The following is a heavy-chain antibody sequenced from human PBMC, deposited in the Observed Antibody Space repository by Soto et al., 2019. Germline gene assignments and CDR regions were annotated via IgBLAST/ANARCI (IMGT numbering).Heavy chain of an antibody. V-gene: IGHV4-39*01. D-gene: IGHD3-3*02. Sequence: SETLFLTCTVSGVSISSSSYYWGWIRQPPGKGLEWIGSIYYSGSTYYNPSLKSRVTISVDTSKNQFPLKLSSVTAADTAVYYCASPKIAFYNWFDPWGQGTLVTVSS. CDR3: ASPKIAFYNWFDP. CDR1: GVSISSSSYY. J-gene: IGHJ5*02. CDR2: IYYSGST.